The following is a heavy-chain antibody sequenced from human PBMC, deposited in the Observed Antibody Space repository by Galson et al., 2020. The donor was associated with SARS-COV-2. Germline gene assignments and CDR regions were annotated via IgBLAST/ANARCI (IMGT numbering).Heavy chain of an antibody. V-gene: IGHV3-30*07. J-gene: IGHJ5*02. D-gene: IGHD6-19*01. CDR3: ARGPIAVAGPDNWFDP. Sequence: GESLKISCAASGFTFSTYAMHWVRQAPGKGLEWVAVISYDGSNKYYADSVKGRFTISRDNAKNSLYLQMNSLRAEDTAVYYCARGPIAVAGPDNWFDPWGQGTLVTVSS. CDR2: ISYDGSNK. CDR1: GFTFSTYA.